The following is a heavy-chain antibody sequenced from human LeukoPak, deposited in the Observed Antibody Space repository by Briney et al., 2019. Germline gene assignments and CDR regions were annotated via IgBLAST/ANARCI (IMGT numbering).Heavy chain of an antibody. CDR1: GASISNVDFY. CDR3: ARETPPDYYDSSGYFDY. Sequence: SETLSLTCTVSGASISNVDFYWTWIRQAPGKGLEWIVYIYNSGSTHFNPSLKSRVTMSDDTSKNQFSMRLSSVTAADTAVYYCARETPPDYYDSSGYFDYWGQGTLVTVSS. J-gene: IGHJ4*02. D-gene: IGHD3-22*01. V-gene: IGHV4-30-4*08. CDR2: IYNSGST.